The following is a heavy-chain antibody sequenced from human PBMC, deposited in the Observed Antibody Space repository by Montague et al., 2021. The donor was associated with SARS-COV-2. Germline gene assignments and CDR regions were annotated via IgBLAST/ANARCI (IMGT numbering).Heavy chain of an antibody. CDR3: ARGGAYSSGWYGVSYDAGMDV. Sequence: TLSLTCTVSGGSISSGGYYWSWIRQHPGKGLEWIGYIYYSGSTYYNPSLKSRVTISLDTSKNQFSLKLSSVTAADTAVYYCARGGAYSSGWYGVSYDAGMDVWGQGTTVTVSS. V-gene: IGHV4-31*03. J-gene: IGHJ6*02. CDR2: IYYSGST. D-gene: IGHD6-19*01. CDR1: GGSISSGGYY.